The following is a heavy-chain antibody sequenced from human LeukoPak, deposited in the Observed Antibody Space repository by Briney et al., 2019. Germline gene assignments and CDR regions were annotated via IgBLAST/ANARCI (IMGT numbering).Heavy chain of an antibody. V-gene: IGHV3-30-3*01. CDR1: GFTFSSYA. CDR2: ISYDGSNK. Sequence: PGRPLRLSCAASGFTFSSYAMHWVRQAPGKGLEWVAVISYDGSNKYYADSVKGRFTISRDNSKNTLYLQMNSLRAEDTAVYYCARDGASMVVAATERFTWFDPWGQGTLVTVSS. CDR3: ARDGASMVVAATERFTWFDP. D-gene: IGHD2-15*01. J-gene: IGHJ5*02.